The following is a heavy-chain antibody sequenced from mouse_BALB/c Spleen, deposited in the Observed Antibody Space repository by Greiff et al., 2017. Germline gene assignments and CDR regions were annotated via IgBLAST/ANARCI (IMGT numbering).Heavy chain of an antibody. CDR3: ANYYYGSSPYAMDY. D-gene: IGHD1-1*01. CDR1: GYSITSDYA. J-gene: IGHJ4*01. V-gene: IGHV3-2*02. CDR2: ISYSGST. Sequence: DVHLVESGPGLVKPSQSLSLTCTVTGYSITSDYAWNWIRQFPGNKLEWMGYISYSGSTSYNPSLKSRISITRDTSKNQFFLQLNSVTTEDTATYYCANYYYGSSPYAMDYWGQGTSVTVSS.